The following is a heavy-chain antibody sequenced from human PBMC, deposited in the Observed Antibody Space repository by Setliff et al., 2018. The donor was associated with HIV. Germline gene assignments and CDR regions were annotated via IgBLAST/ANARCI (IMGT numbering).Heavy chain of an antibody. CDR1: YFSIDNGYY. Sequence: SETLSLTCTVSYFSIDNGYYWGWIRQPPGKGLERIASISHSGNTYYDPSLKSRVSISLDTSKNQFSLKLSSVTAADTAIYFCAREGGYDYGYTIFYWGQGTLVTVPQ. V-gene: IGHV4-38-2*02. CDR3: AREGGYDYGYTIFY. D-gene: IGHD5-18*01. J-gene: IGHJ4*02. CDR2: ISHSGNT.